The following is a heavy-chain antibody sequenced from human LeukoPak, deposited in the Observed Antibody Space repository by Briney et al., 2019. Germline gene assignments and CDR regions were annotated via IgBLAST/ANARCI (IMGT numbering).Heavy chain of an antibody. CDR3: AKPGEASNYYFDC. CDR1: GFSFSTYD. Sequence: PGGSLRLSCTGSGFSFSTYDMSWVRQAPGKGLEGVSRVRVNGRSTYYADSVKGRFTISRDNSKNTLYLQMNSLRAEDTALYYCAKPGEASNYYFDCWGQGALVTVSS. D-gene: IGHD2-21*01. J-gene: IGHJ4*02. CDR2: VRVNGRST. V-gene: IGHV3-23*01.